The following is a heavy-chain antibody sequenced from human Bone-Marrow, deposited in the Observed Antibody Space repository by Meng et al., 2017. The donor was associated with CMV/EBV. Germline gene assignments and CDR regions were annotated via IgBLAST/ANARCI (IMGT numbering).Heavy chain of an antibody. CDR2: IRYDGSNK. CDR3: AKGYYYDSSGLCDY. Sequence: GGSLRLSCAASGFTFSSYGMHWVRQAPGKGLEWVAFIRYDGSNKYYADSVKGRFTISRDNSKNTLYLQMNSLRAEDMALYYCAKGYYYDSSGLCDYWGQGTLVTVYS. V-gene: IGHV3-30*02. D-gene: IGHD3-22*01. J-gene: IGHJ4*02. CDR1: GFTFSSYG.